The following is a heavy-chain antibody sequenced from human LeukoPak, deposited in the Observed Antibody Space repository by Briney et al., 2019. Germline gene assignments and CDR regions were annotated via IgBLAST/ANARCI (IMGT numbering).Heavy chain of an antibody. V-gene: IGHV3-7*01. CDR1: GFSFSSYW. J-gene: IGHJ4*02. D-gene: IGHD4-11*01. CDR2: IKYEGRDK. CDR3: GKSTVS. Sequence: GGSLRLSCATSGFSFSSYWMSWVRQAPGKGLEWVANIKYEGRDKNYVDSVRGRFTISRDNSKNSMFLQMSSLRAEDTGVYYCGKSTVSWGQGTLVTVSS.